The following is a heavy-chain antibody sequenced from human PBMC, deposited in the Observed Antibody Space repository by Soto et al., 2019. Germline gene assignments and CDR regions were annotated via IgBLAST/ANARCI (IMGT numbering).Heavy chain of an antibody. D-gene: IGHD3-22*01. CDR2: IKQDGSEK. V-gene: IGHV3-7*04. J-gene: IGHJ4*02. Sequence: EVQLVESGGGLVQPGGSLRLSCAASGFTFSSYWMSWVRQAPGKGLEWVANIKQDGSEKYYVDSVKGRFTISRDNAKNSLYLQMNSLRAEDTAVYYCARDLGGYYDSRPFAYWGQGTLVTVSS. CDR1: GFTFSSYW. CDR3: ARDLGGYYDSRPFAY.